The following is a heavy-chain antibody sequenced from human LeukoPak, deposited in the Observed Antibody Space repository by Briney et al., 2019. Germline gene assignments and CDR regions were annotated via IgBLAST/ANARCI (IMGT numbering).Heavy chain of an antibody. V-gene: IGHV3-48*03. CDR2: ISNSGSAI. Sequence: GSLRLSCAASGCTFNYFEMNWVRQAPGKGLDWVSYISNSGSAIDYADSVKGRFTISRDNAKDSLYLQMSSLRAEDTAVYYCVRGGGPSYKYNAFDIWGQGTVVTVSS. J-gene: IGHJ3*02. CDR1: GCTFNYFE. CDR3: VRGGGPSYKYNAFDI. D-gene: IGHD2-15*01.